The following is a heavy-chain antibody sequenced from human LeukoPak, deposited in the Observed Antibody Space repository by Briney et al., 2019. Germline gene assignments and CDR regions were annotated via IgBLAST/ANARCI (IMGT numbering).Heavy chain of an antibody. Sequence: GGSLRLSCAASGFTFSSYGIHWVRQAPGKGLEGVAVISYDGSNKYYADSVKGRFTISRDNSKNPLYLQMNSLRAEDTAVYYCAKDIEYSSPSDYWGQGTLVTVSS. CDR1: GFTFSSYG. D-gene: IGHD6-6*01. V-gene: IGHV3-30*18. CDR2: ISYDGSNK. J-gene: IGHJ4*02. CDR3: AKDIEYSSPSDY.